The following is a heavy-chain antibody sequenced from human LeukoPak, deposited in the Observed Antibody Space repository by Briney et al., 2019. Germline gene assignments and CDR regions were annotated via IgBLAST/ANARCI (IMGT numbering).Heavy chain of an antibody. V-gene: IGHV3-15*01. CDR1: GFTFSSNS. J-gene: IGHJ4*02. CDR2: IKSRTDGGTT. D-gene: IGHD3-22*01. Sequence: PGGSLRLSCAASGFTFSSNSMNWVRQGPGNGLEWVGRIKSRTDGGTTDYAAPVKGRFTISRDDSRNTLYLQMTSLKTEDTAMYYCSTDQVVVGPCWGQGTLVTVSS. CDR3: STDQVVVGPC.